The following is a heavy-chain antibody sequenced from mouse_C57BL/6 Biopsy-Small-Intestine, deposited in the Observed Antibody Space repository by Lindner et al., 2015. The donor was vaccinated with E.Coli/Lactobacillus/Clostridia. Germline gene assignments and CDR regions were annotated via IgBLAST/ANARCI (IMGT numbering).Heavy chain of an antibody. D-gene: IGHD2-14*01. CDR1: GYAFSSSW. CDR3: ESRYGYAMDY. Sequence: VQLQESGPELVKPGASVNIFCKASGYAFSSSWMNWVKQRPGKGLEWIGRIYPGDGDTNYNGKFKGKATLTADKSSSTAYMQLSSLTSEDSAVYFCESRYGYAMDYWGQGTSVTVSS. V-gene: IGHV1-82*01. J-gene: IGHJ4*01. CDR2: IYPGDGDT.